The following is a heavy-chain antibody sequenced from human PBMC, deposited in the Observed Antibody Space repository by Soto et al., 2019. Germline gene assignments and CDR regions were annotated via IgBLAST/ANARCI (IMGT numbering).Heavy chain of an antibody. CDR3: AKDGRDGMDV. V-gene: IGHV3-30*18. J-gene: IGHJ6*02. D-gene: IGHD1-1*01. CDR1: GFTFSSYG. CDR2: ISYDGSNK. Sequence: QVQLVESGGGVVQPGRSLRLYCAASGFTFSSYGMHWVRQAPGKGLEWVAVISYDGSNKYYADSVKGRFTISRDNSKNTLYLQMNSLRAEDTAVYYCAKDGRDGMDVWGQGTTVTVSS.